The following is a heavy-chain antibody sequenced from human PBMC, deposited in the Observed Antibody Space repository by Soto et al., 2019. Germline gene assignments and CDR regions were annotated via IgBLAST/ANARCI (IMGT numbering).Heavy chain of an antibody. CDR1: GGPMSGYF. Sequence: PSETLSLTCNVSGGPMSGYFWSWFRLSAGKGLEWIGRIYTSGTTNYNPSLKRRVTISVDTSRNQFSLRLSSVTAADTAVYFCARSLTLGQLPTHFSNWGQGTLVTVSS. CDR2: IYTSGTT. J-gene: IGHJ4*02. CDR3: ARSLTLGQLPTHFSN. V-gene: IGHV4-4*07. D-gene: IGHD3-16*01.